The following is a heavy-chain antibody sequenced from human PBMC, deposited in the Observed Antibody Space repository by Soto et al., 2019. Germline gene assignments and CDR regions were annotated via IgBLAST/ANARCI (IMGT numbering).Heavy chain of an antibody. J-gene: IGHJ6*02. V-gene: IGHV3-23*01. CDR3: AKEPPAPNIAAAGYGMDV. CDR1: GFTFSSYA. D-gene: IGHD6-13*01. Sequence: GGSLRLSCAASGFTFSSYAMSWVRQAPGKGREWVSAISGSGGSTYYADSVKGRFTISRDNSKNTLYLQMNSLRAEDTAVYYCAKEPPAPNIAAAGYGMDVWGQGTTVTVSS. CDR2: ISGSGGST.